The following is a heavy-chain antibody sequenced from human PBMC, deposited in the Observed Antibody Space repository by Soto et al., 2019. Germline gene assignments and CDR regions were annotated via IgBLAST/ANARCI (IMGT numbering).Heavy chain of an antibody. V-gene: IGHV4-39*01. J-gene: IGHJ4*02. CDR1: GGHISSSTSY. CDR2: MWYGRNT. CDR3: ARQGAWAPLDD. D-gene: IGHD3-16*01. Sequence: QLQLQESGPGLVKASETLSLTCTVSGGHISSSTSYWGWVRQPPGKGPEWIGSMWYGRNTVYIPSRQSRVTISVDTSKNQFCLRLSSVTAADMAVYFCARQGAWAPLDDWGQGTLVTVSS.